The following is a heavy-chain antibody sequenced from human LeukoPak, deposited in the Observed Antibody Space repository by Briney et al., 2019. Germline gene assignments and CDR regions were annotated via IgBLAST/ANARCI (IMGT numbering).Heavy chain of an antibody. D-gene: IGHD6-13*01. J-gene: IGHJ4*02. Sequence: GGSLRLSCAGSGFTVSSNHMSWVGQAPGKGLEWVSLIYNGGSTYYADSVKGRFSISRDNSKNTLFLQMNSLRAEDTAVYYCARRYSSSWYIDYWGQGTLVTVSS. CDR3: ARRYSSSWYIDY. CDR2: IYNGGST. CDR1: GFTVSSNH. V-gene: IGHV3-66*01.